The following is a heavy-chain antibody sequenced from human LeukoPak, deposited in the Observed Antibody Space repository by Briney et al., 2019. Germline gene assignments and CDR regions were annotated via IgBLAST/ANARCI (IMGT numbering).Heavy chain of an antibody. J-gene: IGHJ2*01. V-gene: IGHV3-23*01. CDR2: ISDSGGST. D-gene: IGHD3-16*01. Sequence: GGSLRLSCAASGFTFSSYTMSWLRQAPGKGLEWVSAISDSGGSTYYADSVKGRFTISRDNSKNTLYLQMNSLTAEDTAVYYCAKDLGPRWYFDLWGRGTLVTVSS. CDR3: AKDLGPRWYFDL. CDR1: GFTFSSYT.